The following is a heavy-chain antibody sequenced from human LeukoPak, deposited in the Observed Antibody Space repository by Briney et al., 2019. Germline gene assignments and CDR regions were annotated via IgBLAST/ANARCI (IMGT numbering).Heavy chain of an antibody. J-gene: IGHJ5*02. CDR2: IYYSGST. CDR1: GGSMSSFY. Sequence: SETLSLTCTVSGGSMSSFYWSWIRQPPGKGLEWIGYIYYSGSTNYNPSLTSRVTISVDTSKNQFSLKLNSVTTADTAVYYCARNYYYDSSGYYNWFDPWGQGTLVTVSS. CDR3: ARNYYYDSSGYYNWFDP. V-gene: IGHV4-59*01. D-gene: IGHD3-22*01.